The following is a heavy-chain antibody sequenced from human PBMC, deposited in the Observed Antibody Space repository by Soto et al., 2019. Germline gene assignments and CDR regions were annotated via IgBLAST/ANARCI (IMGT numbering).Heavy chain of an antibody. Sequence: EVQLVESGGGLVKPGGSLRLSCAASGFTFSNAWMSWVRQAPGKGLEWVGRIKSKTDGGTTDYAAPVKGRFTISRDASKNTLNVQRNSLKTGDTAVYYCTTDQGDIVVVVGSTPNGMDVWGQGTTVTVSS. CDR2: IKSKTDGGTT. D-gene: IGHD2-15*01. CDR3: TTDQGDIVVVVGSTPNGMDV. V-gene: IGHV3-15*01. J-gene: IGHJ6*02. CDR1: GFTFSNAW.